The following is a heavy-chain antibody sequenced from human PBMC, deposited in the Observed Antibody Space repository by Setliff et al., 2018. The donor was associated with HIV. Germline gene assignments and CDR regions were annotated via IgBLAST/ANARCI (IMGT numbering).Heavy chain of an antibody. CDR1: AFSFNNYY. CDR2: INSDGTEK. CDR3: ARDQWGYSYGYYYYYYMDV. D-gene: IGHD5-18*01. Sequence: GGSLRLSCIASAFSFNNYYMTWVRQAPGKGLEWVANINSDGTEKNYADSVRGRFTISRDNSKNSVYLQMNGLRVEDTAVYYCARDQWGYSYGYYYYYYMDVWGKGTTVTVSS. J-gene: IGHJ6*03. V-gene: IGHV3-7*01.